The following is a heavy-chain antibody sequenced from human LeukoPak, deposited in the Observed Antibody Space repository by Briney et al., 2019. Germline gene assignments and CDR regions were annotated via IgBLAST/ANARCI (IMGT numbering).Heavy chain of an antibody. CDR3: ARSRIVVVVAATLGGYYGMDV. CDR2: INPSGGST. D-gene: IGHD2-15*01. CDR1: GFSFSSYA. V-gene: IGHV1-46*01. J-gene: IGHJ6*02. Sequence: GGSLRLSCAASGFSFSSYAMHWVRQAPGQGLEWMGIINPSGGSTSYAQKFQGRVTMTRDTSTSTVYMELSSLRSEDTAVYYCARSRIVVVVAATLGGYYGMDVWGQGTTVTVSS.